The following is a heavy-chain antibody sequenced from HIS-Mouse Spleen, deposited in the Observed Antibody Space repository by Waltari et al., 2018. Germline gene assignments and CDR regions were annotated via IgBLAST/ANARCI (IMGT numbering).Heavy chain of an antibody. J-gene: IGHJ2*01. CDR2: IYYSGST. V-gene: IGHV4-39*07. D-gene: IGHD7-27*01. CDR1: GGSIRSSSYY. Sequence: QLQLQESGPGLVKPSETLSLTCTVSGGSIRSSSYYWGCIRQPPGKGLEWIGSIYYSGSTYYNPSLKSRVTISVDTSKNQFSLKLSSVTAADTAVYYCARSRTGGWYFDLWGRGTLVTVSS. CDR3: ARSRTGGWYFDL.